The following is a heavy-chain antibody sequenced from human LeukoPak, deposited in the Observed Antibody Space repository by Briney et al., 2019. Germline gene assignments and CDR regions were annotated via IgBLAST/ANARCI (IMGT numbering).Heavy chain of an antibody. CDR3: ARDGVDIAMGTADY. CDR1: GFTFSNYN. D-gene: IGHD5-18*01. V-gene: IGHV3-7*01. Sequence: GGSLRLSCAASGFTFSNYNMNWVRQTPGKGLEWVANINQDGSEKYYVDSVKGRFTISRDNAKNSLFLQMNNLRAEDTAVYYCARDGVDIAMGTADYWGQGTLVTVSS. J-gene: IGHJ4*02. CDR2: INQDGSEK.